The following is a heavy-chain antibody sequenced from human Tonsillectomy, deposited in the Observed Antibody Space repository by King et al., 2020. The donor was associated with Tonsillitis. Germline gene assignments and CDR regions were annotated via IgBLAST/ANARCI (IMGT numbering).Heavy chain of an antibody. CDR1: GFTFSSFW. D-gene: IGHD6-13*01. CDR2: IKQDGGEK. Sequence: VQLVESGGGLVQPGGSLRLSCAASGFTFSSFWMTWVRQAPGRGLEWGANIKQDGGEKYCVDSVKGQFTISRENANNSLYLQMNSQRAKDTAVYFCARESVAAAGAFDVWGQGTKVTVSS. J-gene: IGHJ3*01. CDR3: ARESVAAAGAFDV. V-gene: IGHV3-7*03.